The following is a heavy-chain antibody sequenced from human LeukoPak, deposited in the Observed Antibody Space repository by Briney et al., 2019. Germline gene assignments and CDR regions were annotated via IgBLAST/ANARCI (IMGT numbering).Heavy chain of an antibody. CDR2: VYYSGTT. CDR1: GDSISSRHYY. Sequence: SETLSLTCAVSGDSISSRHYYWAWIRQPPGKGLEWIGNVYYSGTTHYNPSLQSRVTISVDTSKNQFSLMLTSVTAADTAVYYCARSHPHYDRSGFFHVLLAYGMNVWGQGTTVTVSS. V-gene: IGHV4-39*01. J-gene: IGHJ6*02. CDR3: ARSHPHYDRSGFFHVLLAYGMNV. D-gene: IGHD3-22*01.